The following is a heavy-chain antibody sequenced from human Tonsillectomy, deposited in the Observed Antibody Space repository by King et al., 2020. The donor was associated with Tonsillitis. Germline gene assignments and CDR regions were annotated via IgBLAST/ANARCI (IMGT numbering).Heavy chain of an antibody. CDR1: GGTLNNLA. CDR3: AADMAWLDS. D-gene: IGHD2-15*01. CDR2: IIAIFGTT. J-gene: IGHJ5*01. Sequence: VQLVQSGAEVKKPGSSVKVSCKLSGGTLNNLAIACVRQAPGQGLEWMGGIIAIFGTTNYAQKFQGRLRVTADETTTTAYMELSSLRFDDTGMYYCAADMAWLDSWGQGTLVTVSS. V-gene: IGHV1-69*01.